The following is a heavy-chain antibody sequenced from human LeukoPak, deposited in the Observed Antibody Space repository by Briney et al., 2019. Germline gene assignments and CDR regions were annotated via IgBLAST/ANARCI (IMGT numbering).Heavy chain of an antibody. CDR2: MNPNSGNT. D-gene: IGHD6-13*01. CDR3: ARGLGSSSWGVYYYYYMDV. CDR1: GYTFTSYD. V-gene: IGHV1-8*01. Sequence: ASVKVSCKASGYTFTSYDINWVRQATGQGLEWMGWMNPNSGNTGYAQKFQGRVTMTRNTSISTAYMELSSLRSEDTAVYYCARGLGSSSWGVYYYYYMDVWGKGTTVTVS. J-gene: IGHJ6*03.